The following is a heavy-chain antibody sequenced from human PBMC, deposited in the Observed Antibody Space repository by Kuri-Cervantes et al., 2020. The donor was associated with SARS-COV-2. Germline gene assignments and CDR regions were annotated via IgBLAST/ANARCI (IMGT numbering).Heavy chain of an antibody. CDR3: ARAFGYSSHFDY. D-gene: IGHD4-11*01. Sequence: GSLRLSCTVSGGSISSSSYYWGWIRQPPGKGLEWIGSIYYSGSTYYNPSLKSRVTISVDTSKNQFSLKLSSVTAADTPVYYCARAFGYSSHFDYWGQGTLVTVSS. CDR1: GGSISSSSYY. J-gene: IGHJ4*02. V-gene: IGHV4-39*01. CDR2: IYYSGST.